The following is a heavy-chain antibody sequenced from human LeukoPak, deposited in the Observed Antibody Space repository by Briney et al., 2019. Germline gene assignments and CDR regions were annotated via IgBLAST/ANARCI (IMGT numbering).Heavy chain of an antibody. CDR1: DGSISSSSYY. CDR2: FYYSGST. D-gene: IGHD6-13*01. V-gene: IGHV4-39*07. CDR3: ARGPAIAAAGTGAWFDP. Sequence: NTSETLSLTCTVSDGSISSSSYYWGWIRQPTGKGLEWIGSFYYSGSTNYNPSLKSRVTVSVDTSKNQFSLKLSSVTAADTAVYYCARGPAIAAAGTGAWFDPWGQGTLVTVSS. J-gene: IGHJ5*02.